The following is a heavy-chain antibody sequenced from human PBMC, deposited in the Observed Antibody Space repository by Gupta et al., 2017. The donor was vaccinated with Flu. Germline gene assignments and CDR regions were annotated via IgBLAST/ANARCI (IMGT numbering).Heavy chain of an antibody. J-gene: IGHJ3*02. Sequence: APGQGLEWMGGIIPIFGTANYAQKFQGRVTITADESTSTAYMELSSLRSEDTAVYYCARDRDDGGNSRAFDIWGQGIMVTVSS. CDR3: ARDRDDGGNSRAFDI. V-gene: IGHV1-69*01. D-gene: IGHD2-21*02. CDR2: IIPIFGTA.